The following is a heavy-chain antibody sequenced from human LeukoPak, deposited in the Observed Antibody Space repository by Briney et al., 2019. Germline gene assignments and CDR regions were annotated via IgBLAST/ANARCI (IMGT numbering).Heavy chain of an antibody. CDR2: IRGSGGST. CDR3: AKGTSPYYYGMDV. Sequence: GGSLRLSCATSGFTFSSYAMSWVRQPPGKGLEWVSAIRGSGGSTYYADSVKGRFTISRDNSKNTLYLQMNSLRAEDTAVYYCAKGTSPYYYGMDVWGQGTTVTVSS. CDR1: GFTFSSYA. J-gene: IGHJ6*02. D-gene: IGHD1-7*01. V-gene: IGHV3-23*01.